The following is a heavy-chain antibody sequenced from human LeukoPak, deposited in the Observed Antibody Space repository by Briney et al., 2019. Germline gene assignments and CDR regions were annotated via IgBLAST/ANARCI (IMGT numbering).Heavy chain of an antibody. CDR3: ARIGVRSVIIFGVFDY. V-gene: IGHV4-39*07. Sequence: SETLSLTCAVSGASMNTHYWGWIRRPPGKGLEWIGSISYSGTTFYSPSLESRVTISADTSKNQFSLKLSSVTATDTAVYYCARIGVRSVIIFGVFDYWGQGIRVTVSS. CDR2: ISYSGTT. J-gene: IGHJ4*02. D-gene: IGHD3-10*01. CDR1: GASMNTHY.